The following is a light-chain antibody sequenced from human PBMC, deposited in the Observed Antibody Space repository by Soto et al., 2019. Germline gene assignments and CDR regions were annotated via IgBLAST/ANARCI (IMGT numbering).Light chain of an antibody. CDR3: IQVTHFPWT. CDR2: QVS. V-gene: IGKV2-24*01. Sequence: DIVMTQTPLSSPVTLGQPASISCRSSQRLVHSDGKTYLSWFKQRPGQPPRLLIYQVSNRFSGVADRFSGSGAETDFTLGISRVESEDVGFYYCIQVTHFPWTFGQGTKVDIK. CDR1: QRLVHSDGKTY. J-gene: IGKJ1*01.